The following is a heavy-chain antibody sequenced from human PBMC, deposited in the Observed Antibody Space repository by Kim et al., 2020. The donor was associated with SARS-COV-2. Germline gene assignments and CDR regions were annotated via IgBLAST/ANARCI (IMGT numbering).Heavy chain of an antibody. V-gene: IGHV3-33*01. CDR1: GFTFSSYG. CDR2: IWYDGSNK. Sequence: GGSLRLSCAASGFTFSSYGMHWVRQAPGKGLEWVAVIWYDGSNKYYADSVKGRFTISRDNSKNTLYLQMNSLRAEDTAVYYCARGGLWDSSGLDYWGQGTLVTVSS. CDR3: ARGGLWDSSGLDY. D-gene: IGHD6-25*01. J-gene: IGHJ4*02.